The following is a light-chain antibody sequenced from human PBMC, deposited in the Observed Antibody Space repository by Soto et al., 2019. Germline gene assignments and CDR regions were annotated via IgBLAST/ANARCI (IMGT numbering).Light chain of an antibody. CDR3: QVWDSSSDLVV. CDR2: DDS. Sequence: ELTQPPSVSVAPGQTARITCGGNNIGSESVHWYQQKPGQAPVLVVYDDSDRPSGIPERFSGSNSGNTATLAISRVEAWDEADYYCQVWDSSSDLVVFGGGTKLTVL. J-gene: IGLJ2*01. V-gene: IGLV3-21*02. CDR1: NIGSES.